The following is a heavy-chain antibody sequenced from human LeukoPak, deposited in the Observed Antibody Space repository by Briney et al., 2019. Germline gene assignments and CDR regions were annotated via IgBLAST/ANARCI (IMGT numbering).Heavy chain of an antibody. CDR3: ATRHYNYRDDY. D-gene: IGHD5-24*01. V-gene: IGHV3-53*01. Sequence: GGSLRLSCVVSGLSVSSTFMSWVRQAPGKGLEWVSVIYADGTTYYAVSVQGRFTISTDNSKNTVYLQMDSLRGEDTAIYYCATRHYNYRDDYRGQGTLVTVSS. J-gene: IGHJ4*02. CDR1: GLSVSSTF. CDR2: IYADGTT.